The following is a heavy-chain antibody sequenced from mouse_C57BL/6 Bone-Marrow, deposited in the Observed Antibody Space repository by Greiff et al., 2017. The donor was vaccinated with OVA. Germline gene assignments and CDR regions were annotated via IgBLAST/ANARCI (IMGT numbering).Heavy chain of an antibody. CDR1: GYTFTSYW. D-gene: IGHD1-1*01. Sequence: QVQLQQSGAELVKPGASVKLSCTASGYTFTSYWMHWVKQRPGQGLEWIGMIHPNSGSTNYNEKFKSKATLTVDKSSSTAYMQLSSLTSEDSAVYYCARDYYGSSYYAMDYWGQGTSVTVSS. CDR3: ARDYYGSSYYAMDY. V-gene: IGHV1-64*01. CDR2: IHPNSGST. J-gene: IGHJ4*01.